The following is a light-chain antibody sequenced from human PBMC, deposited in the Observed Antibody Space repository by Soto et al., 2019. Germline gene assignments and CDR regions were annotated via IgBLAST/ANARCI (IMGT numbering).Light chain of an antibody. V-gene: IGKV3-15*01. J-gene: IGKJ4*01. CDR2: GAS. CDR3: QQYNNWPLT. Sequence: EIVMTQSPATLSVSPGERATLSCRASQSVSGNLAWYQQKPGQAPRLLIYGASTWATGIPARFSGSGSGTEFTLTISSLQSEDFAVYYCQQYNNWPLTFGGGTNVAIK. CDR1: QSVSGN.